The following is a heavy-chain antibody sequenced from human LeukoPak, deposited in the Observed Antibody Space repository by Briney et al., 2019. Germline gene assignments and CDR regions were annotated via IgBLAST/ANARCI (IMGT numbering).Heavy chain of an antibody. V-gene: IGHV3-21*01. CDR2: ISSAGSYI. J-gene: IGHJ4*02. D-gene: IGHD3-22*01. CDR1: GFTFSAYN. CDR3: ARDRHPYDSSGYCSDY. Sequence: GGSLRLSCAASGFTFSAYNMNWVRQAPGKGPEWVSSISSAGSYIYYADSVKGRFTISRDNTKNSLYLQMNSLRAEDTAVYYCARDRHPYDSSGYCSDYWGQGTLVTVSS.